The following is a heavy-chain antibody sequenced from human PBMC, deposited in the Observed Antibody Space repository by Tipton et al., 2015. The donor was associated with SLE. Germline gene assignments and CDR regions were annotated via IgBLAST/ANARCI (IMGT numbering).Heavy chain of an antibody. J-gene: IGHJ4*02. V-gene: IGHV4-38-2*02. D-gene: IGHD6-19*01. CDR1: DFFIVSGYY. CDR2: IYHSGNT. Sequence: TLSLTCTVSDFFIVSGYYWGWIRPSPRKGLEWIGNIYHSGNTYYNPSLKSRVTISVDTSRNQFSLKLSSVTAADTAVYYCATSRGYGRGWNGFDYWGQGILITVSS. CDR3: ATSRGYGRGWNGFDY.